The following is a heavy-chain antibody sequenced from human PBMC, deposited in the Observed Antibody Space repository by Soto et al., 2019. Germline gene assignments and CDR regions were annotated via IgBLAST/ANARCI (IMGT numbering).Heavy chain of an antibody. CDR2: IYHSGST. D-gene: IGHD6-25*01. V-gene: IGHV4-30-2*01. Sequence: ASETLSLTCAVSGGSISSGGYSWSWIRQPPGKGLEWIGYIYHSGSTYYNPSLKSRVTISVDRSKNQFSLKLSSVTAADTAVYYCARAALTWWFDPWGQGTLVTVSS. CDR3: ARAALTWWFDP. J-gene: IGHJ5*02. CDR1: GGSISSGGYS.